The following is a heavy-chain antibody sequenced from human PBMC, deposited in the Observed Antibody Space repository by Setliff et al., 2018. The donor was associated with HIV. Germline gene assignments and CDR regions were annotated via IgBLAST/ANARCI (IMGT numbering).Heavy chain of an antibody. J-gene: IGHJ3*01. CDR2: IIPIFGTA. V-gene: IGHV1-69*05. Sequence: SVKVSCKASGGTFSSSPISWVRQAPGRGLEWVGGIIPIFGTANYAQKFQGRATITTDESTTTAYMELNNLRSDDTAVYYCARVQMAYAAFDVWGQGTMVTVS. CDR3: ARVQMAYAAFDV. D-gene: IGHD4-17*01. CDR1: GGTFSSSP.